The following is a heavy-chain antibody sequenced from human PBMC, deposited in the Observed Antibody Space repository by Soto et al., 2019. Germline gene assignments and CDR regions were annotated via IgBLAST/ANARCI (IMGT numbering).Heavy chain of an antibody. CDR2: INSDGSST. Sequence: PGGSLRLSCAASGFTFSSYWMHWVRQAAGKGLVWVSRINSDGSSTSYADSVKGRFTISRDNAKNTLYLQMNSLRAEDTAVYYCAMGYGDYEVFDYWGQGTLVTVSS. CDR3: AMGYGDYEVFDY. D-gene: IGHD4-17*01. V-gene: IGHV3-74*01. CDR1: GFTFSSYW. J-gene: IGHJ4*02.